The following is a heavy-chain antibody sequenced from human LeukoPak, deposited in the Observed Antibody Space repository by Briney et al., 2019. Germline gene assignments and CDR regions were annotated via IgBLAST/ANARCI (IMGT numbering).Heavy chain of an antibody. Sequence: GGSLRLSCAASGFTFSSYAMSWVRQAPGKGLEWVSAISGSDGSTYYADSVKGRFTISRDNSKNTLYLQMNSLRAEDTAVYYCAKDKRERVAAAGSYWGQGTLVTVSS. CDR1: GFTFSSYA. CDR2: ISGSDGST. J-gene: IGHJ4*02. V-gene: IGHV3-23*01. CDR3: AKDKRERVAAAGSY. D-gene: IGHD6-13*01.